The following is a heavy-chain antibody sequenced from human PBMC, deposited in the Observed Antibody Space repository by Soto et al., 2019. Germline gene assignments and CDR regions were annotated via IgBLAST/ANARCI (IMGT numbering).Heavy chain of an antibody. CDR2: INRDGSTT. J-gene: IGHJ4*02. D-gene: IGHD3-3*01. CDR3: ARDYDFWSSYPSVYFDY. Sequence: EVQLVESGGGLVQRGGSLRLSCASSGFSFSSYWIHWVRQAPGKGLVWVSRINRDGSTTAYADSVKGRFIISRDNAKNTVYLQMNSLRAEDTAVYYCARDYDFWSSYPSVYFDYWGQGNLVTVSS. CDR1: GFSFSSYW. V-gene: IGHV3-74*01.